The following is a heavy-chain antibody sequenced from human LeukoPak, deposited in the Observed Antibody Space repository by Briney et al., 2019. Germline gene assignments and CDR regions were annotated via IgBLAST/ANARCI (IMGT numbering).Heavy chain of an antibody. Sequence: PGGSLRLSCAASGFTFSSYAMSWVRQAPGKGLEWVSAISGSGGSTYYADSVKGRFTISRDNSKNMLYLQMNSLRAEDTAVYYCAKARYSSSWFQYYFDYWGQGTPVTVSS. CDR3: AKARYSSSWFQYYFDY. D-gene: IGHD6-13*01. J-gene: IGHJ4*02. CDR1: GFTFSSYA. CDR2: ISGSGGST. V-gene: IGHV3-23*01.